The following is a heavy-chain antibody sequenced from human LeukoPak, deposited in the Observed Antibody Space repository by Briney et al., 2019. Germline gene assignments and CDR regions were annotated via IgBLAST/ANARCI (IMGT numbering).Heavy chain of an antibody. CDR1: GFTFSSHG. V-gene: IGHV3-23*01. D-gene: IGHD6-19*01. Sequence: GGSLRLSCAASGFTFSSHGMSWVRQAPGKGLEWLSIISGSGGSTHDADSVKGRFIISRDNSKNTLYLQMNSLRAEDTATYYCARTRGWDSSGWPIDFWGRGSLVTVSS. CDR2: ISGSGGST. CDR3: ARTRGWDSSGWPIDF. J-gene: IGHJ4*02.